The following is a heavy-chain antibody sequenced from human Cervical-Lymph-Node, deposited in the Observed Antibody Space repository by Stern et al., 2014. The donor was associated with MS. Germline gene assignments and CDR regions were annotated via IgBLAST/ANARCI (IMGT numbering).Heavy chain of an antibody. D-gene: IGHD3-10*01. J-gene: IGHJ4*02. CDR2: IHKNGTD. CDR3: RVSRAVDTSKNQTPLKLRSVTAADTALYYCARDDRGSYFAYDC. CDR1: GGAVNSGDYY. Sequence: VQLVESGPGLVKPSQTLSLTCSVSGGAVNSGDYYWSWIRQSAGKGREWIGRIHKNGTDNYKPSLKTHVNMAVYKSPKPIGRTHHTGTAISNPPLKPRVSRAVDTSKNQTPLKLRSVTAADTALYYCARDDRGSYFAYDCWGQGTLVTVSS. V-gene: IGHV4-61*02.